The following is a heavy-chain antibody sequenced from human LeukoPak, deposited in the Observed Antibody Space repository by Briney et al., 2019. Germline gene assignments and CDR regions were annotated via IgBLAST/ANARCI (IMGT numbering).Heavy chain of an antibody. V-gene: IGHV3-23*01. D-gene: IGHD1-26*01. CDR3: VKNSGIWSF. CDR1: GYSFSTTD. CDR2: INGGVDRT. J-gene: IGHJ4*02. Sequence: GGSLRLSCAASGYSFSTTDMTWVRPSPGEGPQWLSNINGGVDRTYYADSVKGRFNISRDNSKNTVYLQMNSLRGEDTAAYYCVKNSGIWSFWGQGTLVTVSS.